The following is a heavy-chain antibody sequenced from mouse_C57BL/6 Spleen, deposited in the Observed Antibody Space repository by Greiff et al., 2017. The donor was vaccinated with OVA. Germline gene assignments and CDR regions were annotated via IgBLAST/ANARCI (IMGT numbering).Heavy chain of an antibody. V-gene: IGHV1-55*01. CDR2: IYPGSGST. D-gene: IGHD2-4*01. Sequence: QVQLQQPGAELVKPGASVKMSCKASGYTFTSYWITWVKQRPGQGLAWIVDIYPGSGSTNYNEQFKSKAPLTVDTASSTAYMQLSSLTSEDSAVYYCAIYYDHDDAMDYWGQGTSVTVSS. CDR3: AIYYDHDDAMDY. CDR1: GYTFTSYW. J-gene: IGHJ4*01.